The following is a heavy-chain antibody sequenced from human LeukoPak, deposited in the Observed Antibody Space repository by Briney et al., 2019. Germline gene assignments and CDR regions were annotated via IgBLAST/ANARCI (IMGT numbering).Heavy chain of an antibody. V-gene: IGHV3-33*01. J-gene: IGHJ2*01. Sequence: GRSLRLSCAASGFTFSSYGMHWVRQAPGKGLEWVAVIWYDGSNKYYADSVKGRFTISRDNSKNTLYLQMNSLRAEDTAVYYCARVGGYCSGGSCYSIEHGGYFDLWGRGTLVTVSS. CDR3: ARVGGYCSGGSCYSIEHGGYFDL. CDR1: GFTFSSYG. D-gene: IGHD2-15*01. CDR2: IWYDGSNK.